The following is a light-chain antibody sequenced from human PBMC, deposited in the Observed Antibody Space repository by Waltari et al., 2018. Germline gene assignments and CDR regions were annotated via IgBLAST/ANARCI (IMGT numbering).Light chain of an antibody. CDR1: QSVSSN. V-gene: IGKV3-20*01. J-gene: IGKJ4*01. CDR2: HAS. CDR3: QKYGSTPRP. Sequence: EIVMTQSPATLSVSPGERAPLPCRASQSVSSNLAWYQQIPGQAPRVLIYHASTRANGIPDRFSGSGSGTDFTLTISRLEPEDFAVYYCQKYGSTPRPFGGGTKVEIK.